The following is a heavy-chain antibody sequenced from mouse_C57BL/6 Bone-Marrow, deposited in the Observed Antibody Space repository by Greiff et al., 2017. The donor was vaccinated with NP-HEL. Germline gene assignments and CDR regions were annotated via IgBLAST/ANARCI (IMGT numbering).Heavy chain of an antibody. Sequence: QVQLKESGPGLVQPSQSLSITCTVSGFSLTSYGVHWVRQSPGKGLAWLGVIWSGGSTDYNEAFISRLSISKDNPKSQGFFTMNSLQADDTAIYYWARNKRNWEGTWFAYWGQGTLVTVSA. D-gene: IGHD4-1*01. CDR3: ARNKRNWEGTWFAY. CDR1: GFSLTSYG. V-gene: IGHV2-2*01. CDR2: IWSGGST. J-gene: IGHJ3*01.